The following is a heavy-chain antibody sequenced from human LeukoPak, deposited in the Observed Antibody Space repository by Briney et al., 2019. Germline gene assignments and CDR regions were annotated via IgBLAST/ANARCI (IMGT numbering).Heavy chain of an antibody. Sequence: GGSLRLSCAASGFTFSNYAMSWVRQAPGKGLEWVSAISGSGGSTYYADSVKGRFTISRDNSKNTLYLQMNSLRAEDTAVYYCARSPTYYYDSSGYTDAFDIWGQGTMVTVSS. CDR3: ARSPTYYYDSSGYTDAFDI. CDR2: ISGSGGST. J-gene: IGHJ3*02. CDR1: GFTFSNYA. V-gene: IGHV3-23*01. D-gene: IGHD3-22*01.